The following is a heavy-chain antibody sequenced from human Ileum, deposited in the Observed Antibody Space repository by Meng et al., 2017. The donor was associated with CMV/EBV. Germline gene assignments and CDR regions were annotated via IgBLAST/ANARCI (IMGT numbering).Heavy chain of an antibody. CDR1: GYTFSSYS. CDR3: VKGWQNLGDY. D-gene: IGHD7-27*01. Sequence: GESLKISCRASGYTFSSYSMSWVHQAPGKGLEWVSSISGSGGSTYSADSVKGRLTISRDNSESTLYLQMNSLTAEDTAIYYCVKGWQNLGDYWGQGTLVTVSS. J-gene: IGHJ4*02. CDR2: ISGSGGST. V-gene: IGHV3-23*01.